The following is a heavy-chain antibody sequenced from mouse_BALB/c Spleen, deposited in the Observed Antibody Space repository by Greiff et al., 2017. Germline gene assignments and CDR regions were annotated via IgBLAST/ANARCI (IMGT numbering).Heavy chain of an antibody. CDR3: GRGGRGPFAY. J-gene: IGHJ3*01. CDR1: GYSITSGYY. CDR2: ISYDGSN. V-gene: IGHV3-6*02. Sequence: EVQLMESGPGLVKPSQSLSLTCSVTGYSITSGYYWNWIRQFPGNKLEWMGYISYDGSNNYNPSLKNRISITRDTSKNQFFLKLNSVTTEDSATYYCGRGGRGPFAYWGQGTLVTVSA.